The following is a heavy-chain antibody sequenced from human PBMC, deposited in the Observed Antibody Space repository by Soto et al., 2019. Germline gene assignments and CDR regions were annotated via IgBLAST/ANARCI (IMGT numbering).Heavy chain of an antibody. V-gene: IGHV4-28*01. CDR2: IYYSGST. CDR1: GYSISSSNC. Sequence: SETLSLTCAVSGYSISSSNCWGWIRQPPGKGLEWIGYIYYSGSTYYTPSLKSRVTMSVDTSNNQFSLRLNSVTAVDTAVYYCASKPNSRYYFDYWGQGTLVIVSS. J-gene: IGHJ4*02. D-gene: IGHD5-18*01. CDR3: ASKPNSRYYFDY.